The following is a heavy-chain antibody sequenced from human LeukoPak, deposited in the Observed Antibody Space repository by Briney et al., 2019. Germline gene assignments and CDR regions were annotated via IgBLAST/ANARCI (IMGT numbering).Heavy chain of an antibody. CDR2: ISAYNGNT. D-gene: IGHD3-10*01. CDR1: GYTLTELS. J-gene: IGHJ6*03. CDR3: ARAPYGSGSRGHYMDV. V-gene: IGHV1-18*01. Sequence: ASVKVSCKVSGYTLTELSMHWVRQAPGKGLEWMGWISAYNGNTNYAQKLQGRVTMTTDTSTSTAYMELRSLRSDDTAVYYCARAPYGSGSRGHYMDVWGKGTTVTVSS.